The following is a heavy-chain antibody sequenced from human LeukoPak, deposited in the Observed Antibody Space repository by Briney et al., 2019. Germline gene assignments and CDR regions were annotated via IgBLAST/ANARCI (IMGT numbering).Heavy chain of an antibody. Sequence: PGGSLRLSCAASGFSVINNYVTWVRQAPGKGLEWVSVIYTGDRADYSDSVKGRFTISRDNAKNSLYLQMNSLRVEDTAVYYCARDLYHENYYYHYMDVWGKGTTVTVSS. CDR1: GFSVINNY. D-gene: IGHD2-2*01. V-gene: IGHV3-53*01. CDR3: ARDLYHENYYYHYMDV. J-gene: IGHJ6*03. CDR2: IYTGDRA.